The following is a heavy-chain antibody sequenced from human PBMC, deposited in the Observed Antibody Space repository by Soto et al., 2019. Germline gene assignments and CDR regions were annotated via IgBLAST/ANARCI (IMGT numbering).Heavy chain of an antibody. CDR1: GFTFSSYA. Sequence: ESGGGVVQPGRSLRLSCSASGFTFSSYAMQWVRQAPGKGLEWVAVVSSDGSSKYYADSVKGRFTISRDNSKNTLYLQMNSLRGEDTAVYYCAKDGAAAGTFDYWGQGTLVTVSS. CDR2: VSSDGSSK. V-gene: IGHV3-30*18. CDR3: AKDGAAAGTFDY. J-gene: IGHJ4*02. D-gene: IGHD6-13*01.